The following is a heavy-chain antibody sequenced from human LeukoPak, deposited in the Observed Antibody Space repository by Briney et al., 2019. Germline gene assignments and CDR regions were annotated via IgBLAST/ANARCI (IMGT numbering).Heavy chain of an antibody. CDR2: TYYRSKWYN. J-gene: IGHJ4*02. V-gene: IGHV6-1*01. D-gene: IGHD1-26*01. CDR3: ARLGSFEDY. Sequence: SQTRSLTCAISGESVSSKSATWNWIRQSPSRGLEWLGRTYYRSKWYNDYALSVNSRITINPDTSKNQFSLQLNSVTPEDTAVYYCARLGSFEDYWGQGTLVTVSS. CDR1: GESVSSKSAT.